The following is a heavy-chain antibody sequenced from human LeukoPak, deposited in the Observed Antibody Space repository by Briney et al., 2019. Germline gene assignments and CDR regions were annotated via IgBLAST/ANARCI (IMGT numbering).Heavy chain of an antibody. V-gene: IGHV4-39*07. CDR2: IYYSGST. D-gene: IGHD6-13*01. CDR3: ARSLRVIAAAGTLVLVEFCC. Sequence: SETLSLTCTVSGGSISSSSYYWGWIRQHPGKGLEWIGSIYYSGSTYYNPSLKSRVTISVDTSKNQFSLKLSSVTASDTAVYYCARSLRVIAAAGTLVLVEFCCWGQGTLVTFAS. CDR1: GGSISSSSYY. J-gene: IGHJ4*02.